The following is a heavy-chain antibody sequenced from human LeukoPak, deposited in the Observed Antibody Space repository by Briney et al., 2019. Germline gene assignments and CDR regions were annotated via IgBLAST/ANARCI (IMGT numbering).Heavy chain of an antibody. V-gene: IGHV1-46*01. CDR3: ARGAPYYDFWSGYYTSGSFVDY. Sequence: ASVKVSCKASGYTFTSYYMHWVRQAPGQGLEWMGIINPSGGSTSYAQKFQGRVTMTRGMSTSTVYMELSSLRSEDTAVYYCARGAPYYDFWSGYYTSGSFVDYWAREPWSPSPQ. CDR1: GYTFTSYY. J-gene: IGHJ4*02. D-gene: IGHD3-3*01. CDR2: INPSGGST.